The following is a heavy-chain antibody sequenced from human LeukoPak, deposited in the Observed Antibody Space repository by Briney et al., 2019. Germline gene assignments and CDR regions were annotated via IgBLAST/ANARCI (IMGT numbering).Heavy chain of an antibody. V-gene: IGHV5-51*01. CDR3: ARLMGSYYYDSSGYYYFDY. Sequence: GESLKISCKGSGYSFTSYRIGWVRQMPGKGLEWMGIIYPGDSDTRYSPSFQGQVTISADKSISTAYLQWSSLKASETAMYYCARLMGSYYYDSSGYYYFDYWGQGTLVTVSS. D-gene: IGHD3-22*01. CDR1: GYSFTSYR. J-gene: IGHJ4*02. CDR2: IYPGDSDT.